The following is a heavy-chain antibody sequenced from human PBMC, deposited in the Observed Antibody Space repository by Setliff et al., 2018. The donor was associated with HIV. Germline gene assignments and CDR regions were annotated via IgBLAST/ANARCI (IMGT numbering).Heavy chain of an antibody. Sequence: ASVKVSCKASGYTFTRYYIHWVRQAPGQGLEWMGIINPSGGSTTYTQKFQGTGTMTRDTPTSTVYMELSSLRSEDTAVYYCARGTHCSSTSCFGGFDYWGQGTLVTVSS. CDR3: ARGTHCSSTSCFGGFDY. CDR2: INPSGGST. D-gene: IGHD2-2*01. J-gene: IGHJ4*02. CDR1: GYTFTRYY. V-gene: IGHV1-46*01.